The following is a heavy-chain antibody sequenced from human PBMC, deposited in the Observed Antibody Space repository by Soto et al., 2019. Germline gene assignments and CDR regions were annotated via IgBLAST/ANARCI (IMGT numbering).Heavy chain of an antibody. J-gene: IGHJ4*02. D-gene: IGHD4-17*01. V-gene: IGHV3-66*01. CDR2: IYSGGST. CDR3: ARAVGYDYGTTRPFDY. Sequence: GGSLRLSCAASGFTVGSNYMSWVRQAPGKGLEWVSVIYSGGSTYYADSVKGRFTISRDNSKNTLYLQMNSLRAEDTAVYYCARAVGYDYGTTRPFDYWGQGTLVTVSS. CDR1: GFTVGSNY.